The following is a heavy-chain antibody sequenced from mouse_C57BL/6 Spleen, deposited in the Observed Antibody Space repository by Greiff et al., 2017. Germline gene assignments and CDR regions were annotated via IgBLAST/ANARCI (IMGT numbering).Heavy chain of an antibody. J-gene: IGHJ2*01. CDR1: GYTFTSYG. CDR2: IYPRSGNT. D-gene: IGHD2-3*01. V-gene: IGHV1-81*01. CDR3: ARPLYDYYFDY. Sequence: QVQLQQSGAELARPGASVKLSCKASGYTFTSYGISWVKQRTGQGLEWIGEIYPRSGNTYYNEKFKGKATLTADKSSSTAYMELRSLTSEDSAVYFCARPLYDYYFDYWGQGTTLTVSS.